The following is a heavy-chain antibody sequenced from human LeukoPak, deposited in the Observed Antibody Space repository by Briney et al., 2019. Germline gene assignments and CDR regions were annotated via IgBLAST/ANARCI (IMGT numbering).Heavy chain of an antibody. CDR3: ARTYYYGSGSYRPPRGYFQH. V-gene: IGHV4-34*01. J-gene: IGHJ1*01. CDR1: GGSFSGYY. CDR2: INHSGST. D-gene: IGHD3-10*01. Sequence: SETLSLTCAVYGGSFSGYYWSWIRQPPGKGLEWIGEINHSGSTNYNPSLKSRVTISVDTSKNQFSLKLSSVTAAGTAVYYCARTYYYGSGSYRPPRGYFQHWGQGTLVTVSS.